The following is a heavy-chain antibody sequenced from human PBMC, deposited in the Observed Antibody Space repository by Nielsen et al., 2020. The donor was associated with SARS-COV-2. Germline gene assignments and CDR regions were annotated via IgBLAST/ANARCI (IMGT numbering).Heavy chain of an antibody. Sequence: SETLSLTCSVSGGSISGTSYFWDWIRQPPGKGLEWIGTIYYSGSTYYNPSLKSRVTISVDTPQNQFSLKLSSVTAADTAVYYCARHLNGVYYYYMDVWGQGTTVTVSS. CDR2: IYYSGST. CDR3: ARHLNGVYYYYMDV. V-gene: IGHV4-39*01. CDR1: GGSISGTSYF. J-gene: IGHJ6*03. D-gene: IGHD2-8*01.